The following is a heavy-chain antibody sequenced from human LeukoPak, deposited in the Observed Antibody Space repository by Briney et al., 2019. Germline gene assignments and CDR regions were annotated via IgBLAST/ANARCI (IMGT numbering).Heavy chain of an antibody. CDR3: ARHIVGAQGVVYAFDI. CDR2: IITYNGNT. J-gene: IGHJ3*02. Sequence: ASVKVSCKASGYTFTSYGISWVRQAPGQGLEWMGYIITYNGNTNYAQKLQGRVTMTTDTSTSTAYMELRSLRSDDTAVYYCARHIVGAQGVVYAFDIWGQGTMVTVSS. CDR1: GYTFTSYG. D-gene: IGHD2-15*01. V-gene: IGHV1-18*01.